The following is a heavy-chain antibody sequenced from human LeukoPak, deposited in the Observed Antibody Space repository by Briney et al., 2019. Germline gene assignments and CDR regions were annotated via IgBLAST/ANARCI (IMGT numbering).Heavy chain of an antibody. Sequence: GGSLRLSCAASGFGFSTSWMHWVRQAPGKGLVWVARINGDGSTTNYADSVQGRFTISRDTAKNTLFLQMNSLGAEDTAVYFCAREGHTSGFCGSFDIWGQGTTVTISS. CDR2: INGDGSTT. J-gene: IGHJ3*02. CDR3: AREGHTSGFCGSFDI. V-gene: IGHV3-74*01. D-gene: IGHD5-12*01. CDR1: GFGFSTSW.